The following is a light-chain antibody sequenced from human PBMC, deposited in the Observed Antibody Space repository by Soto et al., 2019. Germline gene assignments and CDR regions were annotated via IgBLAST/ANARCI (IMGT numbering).Light chain of an antibody. V-gene: IGKV3-15*01. CDR2: GAS. CDR3: QQHNDWPLT. Sequence: EKVMTQSPAALSVSPGERATLSCRASQSVNSNLAWYQRKPGQAPRLLLYGASTRATGIPARFSGSASGTEFTLTISSLQSEDSAVYYCQQHNDWPLTFGGGTKVDIK. J-gene: IGKJ4*01. CDR1: QSVNSN.